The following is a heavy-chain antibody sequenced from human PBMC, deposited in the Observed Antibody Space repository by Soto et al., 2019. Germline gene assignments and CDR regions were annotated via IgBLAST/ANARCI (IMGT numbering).Heavy chain of an antibody. Sequence: GGSLRLSCATSGLPFSDYYMSWIRQAPGKGLEWLSRISPKSTYRNYADSVKGRFTISRDNTKSSLFLQMNSLGVEDTAVYYCARGGGGGLFEHWGQGVLVTVSS. CDR1: GLPFSDYY. V-gene: IGHV3-11*06. CDR2: ISPKSTYR. D-gene: IGHD2-21*01. J-gene: IGHJ4*02. CDR3: ARGGGGGLFEH.